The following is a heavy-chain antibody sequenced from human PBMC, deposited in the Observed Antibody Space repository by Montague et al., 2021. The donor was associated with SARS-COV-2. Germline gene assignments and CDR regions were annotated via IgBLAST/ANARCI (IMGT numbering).Heavy chain of an antibody. Sequence: TLSLTCIFPVGCLNSGGHYWTWIRQHPVRVLEWIGYVYHTGNTHYSPSLESRLTISVDTSKNQFSLKLTSVTAADTAIYYCARLNYWAPFDFWGQGALVTVSS. J-gene: IGHJ4*02. CDR3: ARLNYWAPFDF. V-gene: IGHV4-31*03. CDR2: VYHTGNT. D-gene: IGHD1-7*01. CDR1: VGCLNSGGHY.